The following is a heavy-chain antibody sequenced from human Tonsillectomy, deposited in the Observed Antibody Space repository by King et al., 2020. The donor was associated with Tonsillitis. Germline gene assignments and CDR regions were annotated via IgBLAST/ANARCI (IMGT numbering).Heavy chain of an antibody. CDR2: IWFDGTIK. V-gene: IGHV3-33*08. J-gene: IGHJ6*03. CDR1: GFNFRNYG. Sequence: VQLVESGGGVVQPGTSLRLSCVASGFNFRNYGMHWVRQAPGKGLEWVALIWFDGTIKDYADSVKGRFTVSRDNTKNTLYLQMSSMRADDTAVYYCERDSRAYYSMDVWGKGTTVTVSS. CDR3: ERDSRAYYSMDV. D-gene: IGHD1-1*01.